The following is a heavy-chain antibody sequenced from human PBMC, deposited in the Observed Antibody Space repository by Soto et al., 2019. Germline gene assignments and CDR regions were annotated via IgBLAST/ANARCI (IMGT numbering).Heavy chain of an antibody. CDR3: VRDYRFGFDY. CDR2: IWSASNI. CDR1: GFTFSSYS. D-gene: IGHD3-16*02. J-gene: IGHJ4*02. V-gene: IGHV3-48*02. Sequence: GGSLRLSCAASGFTFSSYSVNWVRQAPGKGLEWVSNIWSASNINYADSVKGRFTVSRDNAKNSMSLQMNGLRDEDTAGYYCVRDYRFGFDYWGQGILVNVAS.